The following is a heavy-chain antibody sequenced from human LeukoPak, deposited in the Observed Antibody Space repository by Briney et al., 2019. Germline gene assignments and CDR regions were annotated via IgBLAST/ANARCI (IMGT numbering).Heavy chain of an antibody. CDR1: GFTVSSNY. Sequence: PGGSLRLSCAASGFTVSSNYMSWVRQAPGKGREWVSVIYSGGSTNYADSVKGRFTISRDKSKNTLYLQMNSLRAEDTAVYYCARGGYYYDPHQDWGQGTLVTVSS. J-gene: IGHJ4*02. CDR2: IYSGGST. V-gene: IGHV3-53*01. D-gene: IGHD3-22*01. CDR3: ARGGYYYDPHQD.